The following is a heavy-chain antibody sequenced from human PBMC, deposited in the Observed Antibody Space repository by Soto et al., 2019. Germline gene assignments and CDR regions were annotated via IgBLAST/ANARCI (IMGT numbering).Heavy chain of an antibody. V-gene: IGHV1-18*01. D-gene: IGHD3-22*01. CDR1: GYSFATSG. CDR3: ARAGQYYDSSGYVN. Sequence: QVKLVQSGTEVKKPGASLKVSCKASGYSFATSGISWVRQAPGQGLEWMGWISVYNGNTNYDQKLHDRVTMTTDTSTTTAYLELRSLRSDDTAVYYCARAGQYYDSSGYVNWGQGTQVTVSS. J-gene: IGHJ4*02. CDR2: ISVYNGNT.